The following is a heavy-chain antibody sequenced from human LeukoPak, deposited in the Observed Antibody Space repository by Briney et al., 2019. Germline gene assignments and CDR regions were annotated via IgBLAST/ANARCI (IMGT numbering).Heavy chain of an antibody. V-gene: IGHV4-39*07. J-gene: IGHJ5*02. CDR2: IYHSGST. CDR3: ARDGVDTAMVTGWERQNPTKNWFDP. Sequence: SETLSLTCTVSGGSISSSGYYWGWIRQPPGKGLEWIGSIYHSGSTYYNPSLKSRVTISVDTSKNLFSLKLSSVTAADTAVYYCARDGVDTAMVTGWERQNPTKNWFDPWGQGTLVTVSS. D-gene: IGHD5-18*01. CDR1: GGSISSSGYY.